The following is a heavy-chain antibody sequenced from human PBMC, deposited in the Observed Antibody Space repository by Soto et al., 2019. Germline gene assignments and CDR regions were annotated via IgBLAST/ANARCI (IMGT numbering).Heavy chain of an antibody. CDR1: GFAFSDYS. V-gene: IGHV3-11*05. D-gene: IGHD3-16*01. Sequence: VQLVQSGGGLVKPGGSLTLSCAASGFAFSDYSMTWIRQAPGKGLEWISSLSNSGTYTNYADSVKGRFITSRDNAKNSLFLHLNGLRAEDTAVYFCARDQYVFDYWGQGALVTVSS. CDR2: LSNSGTYT. J-gene: IGHJ4*02. CDR3: ARDQYVFDY.